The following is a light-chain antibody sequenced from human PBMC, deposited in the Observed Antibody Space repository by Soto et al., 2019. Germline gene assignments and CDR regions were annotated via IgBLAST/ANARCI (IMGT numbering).Light chain of an antibody. J-gene: IGKJ3*01. CDR3: QQHYSSPFT. Sequence: EIVLTQSPGTLSLSPGERATLSCRASQSITNNYLAWYQQKPGRAHRLLIYGASSRATGIPDRFSGSGSGTDFTLTITSLQPEDVAIYYCQQHYSSPFTFGPGTRVDIK. CDR1: QSITNNY. V-gene: IGKV3-20*01. CDR2: GAS.